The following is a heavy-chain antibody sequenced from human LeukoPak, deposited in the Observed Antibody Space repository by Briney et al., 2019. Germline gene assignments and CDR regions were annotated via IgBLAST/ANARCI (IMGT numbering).Heavy chain of an antibody. J-gene: IGHJ4*02. CDR2: ISWNSGNI. CDR1: GFTFADYA. V-gene: IGHV3-9*01. CDR3: AKGRGYNYGYIFGYFDY. Sequence: GGSLRLSCAASGFTFADYAMHWVRQTPGKGLEWVSGISWNSGNIDYADSVKGRFTISSDNAKNSLYLQMNSLRAEDTALYYCAKGRGYNYGYIFGYFDYWGQGTLITVSS. D-gene: IGHD5-18*01.